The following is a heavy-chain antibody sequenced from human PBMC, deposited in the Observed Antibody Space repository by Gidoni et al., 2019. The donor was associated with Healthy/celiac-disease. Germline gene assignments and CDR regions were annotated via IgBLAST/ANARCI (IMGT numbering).Heavy chain of an antibody. CDR2: IYYSGST. CDR3: ARSDCSGGSCYSLPFYYFDY. V-gene: IGHV4-59*01. D-gene: IGHD2-15*01. CDR1: GGSISSYY. J-gene: IGHJ4*02. Sequence: QVQLQESGPGLVKPSETLSLTCTVSGGSISSYYWSWIRQPPGKGLEWIGYIYYSGSTNYNPSLKSRVTISVDTSKNQFSLKLSSVTAADTAVYYCARSDCSGGSCYSLPFYYFDYWGQGTLVTVSS.